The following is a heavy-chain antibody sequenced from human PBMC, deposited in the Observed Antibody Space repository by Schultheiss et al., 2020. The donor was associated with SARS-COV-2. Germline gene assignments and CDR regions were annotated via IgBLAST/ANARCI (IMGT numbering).Heavy chain of an antibody. Sequence: SVKVSCKASGGTFSSYAFSWVRQAPGQGLEWMGRIIPIFGTANYAQKFQGRVTITADKSTSTAYMELSSLRSEDTAVYYCARSVRDYGDYGPVYYFDYWGQGTLVTVSS. CDR3: ARSVRDYGDYGPVYYFDY. J-gene: IGHJ4*02. CDR2: IIPIFGTA. V-gene: IGHV1-69*06. CDR1: GGTFSSYA. D-gene: IGHD4-17*01.